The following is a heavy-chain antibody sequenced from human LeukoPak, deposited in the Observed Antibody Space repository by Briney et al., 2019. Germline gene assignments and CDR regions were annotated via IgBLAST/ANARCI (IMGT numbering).Heavy chain of an antibody. CDR2: INPNSGGA. D-gene: IGHD2-2*01. J-gene: IGHJ3*02. CDR1: GYTFTGCY. CDR3: ASAPMPYDAFDI. V-gene: IGHV1-2*06. Sequence: ASVKVSCKASGYTFTGCYMHWVRQAPGQGLEWMGRINPNSGGANYAQKFQGRVTVTRDTSISTAYMELSRLRSDDTAVYYCASAPMPYDAFDIWGQGTMVTVSS.